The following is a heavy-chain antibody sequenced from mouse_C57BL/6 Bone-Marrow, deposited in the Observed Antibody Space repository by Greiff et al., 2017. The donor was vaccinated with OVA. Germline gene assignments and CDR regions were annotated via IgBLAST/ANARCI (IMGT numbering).Heavy chain of an antibody. D-gene: IGHD4-1*01. Sequence: ESGPGLVKPSQSLSLTCSVTGYSITSGYYWNWIRQFPGNKLEWMGYISYDGSNNYNPSLKNRISITRDTSKNQFFLKLNSVTTEDTATYYCTNWRFAYWGQGTLVTVSA. CDR2: ISYDGSN. J-gene: IGHJ3*01. CDR3: TNWRFAY. CDR1: GYSITSGYY. V-gene: IGHV3-6*01.